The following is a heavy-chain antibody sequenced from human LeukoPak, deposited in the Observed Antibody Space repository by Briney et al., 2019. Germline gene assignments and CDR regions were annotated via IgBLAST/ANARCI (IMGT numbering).Heavy chain of an antibody. CDR1: GFTLSSYA. J-gene: IGHJ4*02. D-gene: IGHD3-10*01. CDR2: ISVSGNT. V-gene: IGHV3-23*01. CDR3: AKDPKGSGTYYWTGFLGVFDY. Sequence: GGSLRLSCAASGFTLSSYAMSWVRQAPGKGLEWVSAISVSGNTYHADSVKGRFTISRDNSKNTLYLQMNSLRAEDTAVYYCAKDPKGSGTYYWTGFLGVFDYWGQGTLVTVSS.